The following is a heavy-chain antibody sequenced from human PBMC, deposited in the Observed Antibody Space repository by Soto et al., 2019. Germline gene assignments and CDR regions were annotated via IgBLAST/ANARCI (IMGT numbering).Heavy chain of an antibody. CDR2: VYYSGSS. V-gene: IGHV4-39*01. D-gene: IGHD4-4*01. Sequence: QLQLQESGPGLVKPSETLSLTCTVSGVSISSSSFYWGWIRQSPGKGLEWIGNVYYSGSSYYNPSLKNRVGVSLDTSRNQVSLKLYSETAADTALYFCTRQDDYNFPVDYWGQGTLVTVSS. CDR1: GVSISSSSFY. CDR3: TRQDDYNFPVDY. J-gene: IGHJ4*02.